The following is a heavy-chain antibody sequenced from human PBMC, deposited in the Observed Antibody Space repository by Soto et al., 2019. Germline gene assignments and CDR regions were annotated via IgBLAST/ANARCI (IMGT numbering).Heavy chain of an antibody. CDR3: ARRVGTVAGNVWCDP. Sequence: QVQLVQSGAEVKKPGASVKVSCKASGYTFTSYGISWVRQAPGQGLEWMGWISAYNGNTNDAQKLQGRVSMTTDTSTSTDYMELRRLRSDDTAVYYCARRVGTVAGNVWCDPWCQGTLVTVSS. V-gene: IGHV1-18*01. CDR1: GYTFTSYG. CDR2: ISAYNGNT. J-gene: IGHJ5*02. D-gene: IGHD6-19*01.